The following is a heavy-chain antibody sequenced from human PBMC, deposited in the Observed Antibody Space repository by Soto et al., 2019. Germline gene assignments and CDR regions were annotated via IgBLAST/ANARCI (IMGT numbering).Heavy chain of an antibody. J-gene: IGHJ5*02. CDR1: GFTFSSYA. V-gene: IGHV3-23*01. CDR3: AKFVQGSSWYGPPNWFDP. Sequence: SLRLSCAASGFTFSSYAMSWVRQAPGKGLEWVSAISGSGGSTYYADSVKGRFTISRDNSKNTLYLQMNSLRAEDTAVYYCAKFVQGSSWYGPPNWFDPWGQGTLVTVSS. D-gene: IGHD6-13*01. CDR2: ISGSGGST.